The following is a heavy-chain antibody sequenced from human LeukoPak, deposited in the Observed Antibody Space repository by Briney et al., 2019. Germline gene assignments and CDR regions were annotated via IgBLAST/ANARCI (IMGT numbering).Heavy chain of an antibody. CDR1: GYIFTNYG. CDR2: INGYNGYT. Sequence: GASVKVSCKASGYIFTNYGFSWVRQAPGQGLQRMGWINGYNGYTNYAQKFQGRVTMTTDTSTSTAYMELRSLTSDDTAVYYCAIHLYYDLTTGIHYWGQGTLVTVSS. V-gene: IGHV1-18*01. D-gene: IGHD3-22*01. CDR3: AIHLYYDLTTGIHY. J-gene: IGHJ4*02.